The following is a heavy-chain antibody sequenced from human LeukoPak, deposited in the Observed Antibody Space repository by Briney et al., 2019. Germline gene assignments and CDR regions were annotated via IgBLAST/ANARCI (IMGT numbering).Heavy chain of an antibody. CDR1: GVSFSGYY. D-gene: IGHD3-22*01. J-gene: IGHJ4*02. V-gene: IGHV4-59*01. CDR2: IYYSGST. CDR3: ARVPAPNYYESSGYFYYFDY. Sequence: SETLSLTCAVYGVSFSGYYWSWIRQPPGKGLEWIGYIYYSGSTNYNPSLKSRVTISVDTSKNQFSLKLSSVTAADTAVYYCARVPAPNYYESSGYFYYFDYWGQGTLVTVSS.